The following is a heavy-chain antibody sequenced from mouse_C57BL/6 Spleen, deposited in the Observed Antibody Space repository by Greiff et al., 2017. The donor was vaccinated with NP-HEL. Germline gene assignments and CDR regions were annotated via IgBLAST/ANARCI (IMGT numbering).Heavy chain of an antibody. D-gene: IGHD1-1*01. CDR3: TTVYYYGSRFDY. J-gene: IGHJ2*01. Sequence: DVKLQESGAELVRPGASVKLSCTASGFNIKDYYMHWVKQRPEQGLEWIGRIDPEDGDTEYAPKFQGKATMTADTSSNTAYLQLSSLTSEDTAVYYCTTVYYYGSRFDYWGQGTTLTVSS. V-gene: IGHV14-1*01. CDR2: IDPEDGDT. CDR1: GFNIKDYY.